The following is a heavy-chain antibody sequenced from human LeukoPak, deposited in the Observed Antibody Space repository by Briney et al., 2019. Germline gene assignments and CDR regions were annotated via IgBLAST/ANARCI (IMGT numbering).Heavy chain of an antibody. Sequence: PSETLSLTCTVSGYSISNGYYWGWIRQPPGKGLEWVGSIYHRGSTYYNPSLRSRVTISLDRSKKKFSLKLTSVTAADTAVYFCAIGAEYYAIWRGYAGYSDYWGQGIAVTVSS. D-gene: IGHD3-3*01. V-gene: IGHV4-38-2*02. CDR2: IYHRGST. CDR3: AIGAEYYAIWRGYAGYSDY. J-gene: IGHJ4*02. CDR1: GYSISNGYY.